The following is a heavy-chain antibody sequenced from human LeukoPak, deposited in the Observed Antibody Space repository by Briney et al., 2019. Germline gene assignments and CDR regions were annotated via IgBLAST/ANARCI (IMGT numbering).Heavy chain of an antibody. CDR1: GFTFSSYG. Sequence: PGGSLRLSCAASGFTFSSYGMHWVRQAPGKGLEWVAVIWYDGSNKYYADSVKGRFTISRDNSKNTLYLQMNSLRAEDTAVYYCARPATAMATGYGMDVWGQGTTVTVSS. CDR3: ARPATAMATGYGMDV. J-gene: IGHJ6*02. V-gene: IGHV3-33*01. D-gene: IGHD5-18*01. CDR2: IWYDGSNK.